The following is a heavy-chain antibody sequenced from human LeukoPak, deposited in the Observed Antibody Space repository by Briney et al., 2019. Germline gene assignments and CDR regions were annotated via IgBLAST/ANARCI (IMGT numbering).Heavy chain of an antibody. Sequence: SETLSLTCTVSGGSISSYYWSWIRQPPGKGLEWIGYIYYSGSTNYNPSLKSRVTISVDTSQNQFSLKLSSVTAADTAVYYCARSRTYYYDSSGYCFDYWGQGTLVTVSS. CDR3: ARSRTYYYDSSGYCFDY. CDR1: GGSISSYY. CDR2: IYYSGST. D-gene: IGHD3-22*01. V-gene: IGHV4-59*01. J-gene: IGHJ4*02.